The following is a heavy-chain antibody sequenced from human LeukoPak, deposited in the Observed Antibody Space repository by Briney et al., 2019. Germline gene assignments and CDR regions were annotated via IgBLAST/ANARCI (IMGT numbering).Heavy chain of an antibody. CDR2: IRYDGSNK. Sequence: PGGSLRLSCAASGFTFSSYGMHWVRQAPGKGLEWVAFIRYDGSNKYYADSVKGRFTISRDNSKNTLYLQMNSLRAEDTAVYYCAKDPFPTYYYDSSGPIGYWGQGTLVTVSS. J-gene: IGHJ4*02. D-gene: IGHD3-22*01. CDR1: GFTFSSYG. CDR3: AKDPFPTYYYDSSGPIGY. V-gene: IGHV3-30*02.